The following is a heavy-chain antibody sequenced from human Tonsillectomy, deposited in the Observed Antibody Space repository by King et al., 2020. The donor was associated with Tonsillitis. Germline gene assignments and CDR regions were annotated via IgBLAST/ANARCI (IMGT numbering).Heavy chain of an antibody. CDR2: IYYSGGT. Sequence: QLQESGPGLVKPSETLSLTCTVSGGSISTYYWSWIRPPPGKGLEWIGYIYYSGGTNYNPSLKSRVTISVDTSKNQFSLKLSSVSAADTAVYYCARDPGSGYYFDYWGQGTLVTVSS. J-gene: IGHJ4*02. CDR1: GGSISTYY. V-gene: IGHV4-59*01. CDR3: ARDPGSGYYFDY. D-gene: IGHD6-19*01.